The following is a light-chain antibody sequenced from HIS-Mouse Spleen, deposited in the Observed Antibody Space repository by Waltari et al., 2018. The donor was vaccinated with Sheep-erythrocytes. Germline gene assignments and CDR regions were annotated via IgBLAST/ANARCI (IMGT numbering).Light chain of an antibody. Sequence: DIVMTQSPDSLAVSLGERATINCKSSTSVLYSSNNKNYLAWYQQKPGQPPKLLIYWASTRESGVPDRFSGSGSGTDFTLTISSLQAEDVAVYYCQQYYSTLLTFGGGTKVEIK. V-gene: IGKV4-1*01. CDR1: TSVLYSSNNKNY. J-gene: IGKJ4*01. CDR3: QQYYSTLLT. CDR2: WAS.